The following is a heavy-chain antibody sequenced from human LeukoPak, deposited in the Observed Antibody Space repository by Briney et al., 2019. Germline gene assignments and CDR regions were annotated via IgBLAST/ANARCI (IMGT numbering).Heavy chain of an antibody. CDR3: ARDRRLRTKGTSLGDY. D-gene: IGHD4-17*01. CDR1: GFTFXSYG. V-gene: IGHV3-33*01. Sequence: SLRLSCAASGFTFXSYGMHWVRQAPGKGLEWVAVIWYDGSNKYYADSVKGRFTISRDNSKNTLYLQMNSLRAEDTAVYYCARDRRLRTKGTSLGDYWGQGTLVTVSS. CDR2: IWYDGSNK. J-gene: IGHJ4*02.